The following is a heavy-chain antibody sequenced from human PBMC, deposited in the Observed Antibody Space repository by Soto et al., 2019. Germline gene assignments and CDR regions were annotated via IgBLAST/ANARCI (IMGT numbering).Heavy chain of an antibody. CDR1: GFIFNNYG. Sequence: PVGSLRLSCATSGFIFNNYGMHWVRQAPGKGLEWVAVVWHDGKYKYYADSVRGRFTISRDKSNNTVFLQMDSLRAEDTAVYYCARDKAAASKGVHFDYWGQGSQVTVSS. D-gene: IGHD6-13*01. V-gene: IGHV3-33*01. J-gene: IGHJ4*02. CDR2: VWHDGKYK. CDR3: ARDKAAASKGVHFDY.